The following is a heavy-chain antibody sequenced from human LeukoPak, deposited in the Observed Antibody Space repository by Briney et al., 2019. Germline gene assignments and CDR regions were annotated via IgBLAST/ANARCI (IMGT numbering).Heavy chain of an antibody. CDR2: IYTSGST. J-gene: IGHJ5*02. Sequence: SLTLSLTCTVAGGSISSGSYYWSWIRQPAGKGLEWIGRIYTSGSTNYNPSLKSRVTISVDTSKNQFSLKLSSVTAADTAVYYCARDYNWFDPWGQGTLVTVSS. V-gene: IGHV4-61*02. CDR1: GGSISSGSYY. CDR3: ARDYNWFDP.